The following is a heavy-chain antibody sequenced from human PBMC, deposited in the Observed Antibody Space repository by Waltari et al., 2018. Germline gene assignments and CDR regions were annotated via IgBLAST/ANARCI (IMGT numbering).Heavy chain of an antibody. CDR3: AREGAVAGTWA. J-gene: IGHJ4*02. CDR1: GYTFTSYY. CDR2: INPSGGST. Sequence: QVQLVQSGAEVKKPGASVKVSCKASGYTFTSYYMHWVRQAPGQGLEWMGIINPSGGSTSYAQKFQGRVTMTRDTSTSTVYMELSSLRSEDAAVYYCAREGAVAGTWAWGQGTLVTVSS. D-gene: IGHD6-19*01. V-gene: IGHV1-46*01.